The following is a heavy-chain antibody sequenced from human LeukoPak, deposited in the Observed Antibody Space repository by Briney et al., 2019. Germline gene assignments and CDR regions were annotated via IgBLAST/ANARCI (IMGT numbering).Heavy chain of an antibody. CDR3: ARFVEMATSPFDY. J-gene: IGHJ4*02. CDR1: GGSFSGYY. CDR2: INHSGST. Sequence: PSETLSLTCAVYGGSFSGYYWSWIRQPPGKELEWIGEINHSGSTNYNPSLKSRVTISVDTSKNQFSLKLSSVTAADTAVYYCARFVEMATSPFDYWGQGTLVTVSS. V-gene: IGHV4-34*01. D-gene: IGHD5-24*01.